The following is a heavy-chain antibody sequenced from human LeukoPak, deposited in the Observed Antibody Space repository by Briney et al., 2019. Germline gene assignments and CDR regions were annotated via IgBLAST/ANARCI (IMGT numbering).Heavy chain of an antibody. CDR2: IIDSGNSI. CDR1: GFTFSSCA. CDR3: ARDVGSAPFDY. Sequence: GGSLRLSCAASGFTFSSCAMSWIRQAPGKGPEWVSTIIDSGNSIYYADSAEGRFTISRDNSKNTLYLQMDSLRVEDTAVYYCARDVGSAPFDYWGQGTLVTVSS. D-gene: IGHD6-25*01. J-gene: IGHJ4*02. V-gene: IGHV3-23*01.